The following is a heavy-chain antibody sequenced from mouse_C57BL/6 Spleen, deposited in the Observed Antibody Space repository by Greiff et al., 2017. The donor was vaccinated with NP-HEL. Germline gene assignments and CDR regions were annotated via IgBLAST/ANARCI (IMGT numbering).Heavy chain of an antibody. D-gene: IGHD2-4*01. Sequence: EVKLQESGPGMVKPSQSLSLTCTVTGYSITSGYDWHWIRHFPGNKLEWMGYISYSGSTNYNPSLKSRISITHDTSKNHFFLKLNSVTTEDTATYYCARGDYDGFAYWGQGTLLTVSA. V-gene: IGHV3-1*01. J-gene: IGHJ3*01. CDR3: ARGDYDGFAY. CDR1: GYSITSGYD. CDR2: ISYSGST.